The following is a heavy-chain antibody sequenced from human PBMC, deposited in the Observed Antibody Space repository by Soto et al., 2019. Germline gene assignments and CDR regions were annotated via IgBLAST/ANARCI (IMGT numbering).Heavy chain of an antibody. CDR1: GFTVSSNY. Sequence: GGSLRLSCAASGFTVSSNYMSWVRQAPGKGLEWVSVIYSGGSTYYADSVKGRFTISRDNSKNTLYLQMNSLRAEDTAVYYCARDGYDYDYYYGMDVWGQGTTVTXSS. J-gene: IGHJ6*02. V-gene: IGHV3-66*01. CDR2: IYSGGST. D-gene: IGHD3-22*01. CDR3: ARDGYDYDYYYGMDV.